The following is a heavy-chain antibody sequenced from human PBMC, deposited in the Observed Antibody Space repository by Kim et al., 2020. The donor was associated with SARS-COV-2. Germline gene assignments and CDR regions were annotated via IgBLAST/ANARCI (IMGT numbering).Heavy chain of an antibody. Sequence: GGSLRLSCAASGFTFRTCAMSWVRLAPGKGLEWVSGISGSGDTTYYADSVKGRFTISRDNSKNTLYLQINNLRAEDTAVYYCAKDGLYWDYMYRRGYYFVYWGQGTLVTVSS. CDR3: AKDGLYWDYMYRRGYYFVY. V-gene: IGHV3-23*01. CDR2: ISGSGDTT. J-gene: IGHJ4*02. D-gene: IGHD3-10*01. CDR1: GFTFRTCA.